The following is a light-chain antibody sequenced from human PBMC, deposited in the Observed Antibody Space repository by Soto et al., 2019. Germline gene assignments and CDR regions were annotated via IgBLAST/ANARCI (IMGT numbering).Light chain of an antibody. CDR2: RNN. Sequence: QSVLTQPPSASGTPGQGAPTSFPGRSSNTGRNTVTWYQRLPGTPPNLLFYRNNQRPSGVPDRFSGSKSVTSASLAISGLQSEDEADYYCAAWDDSLNGQVFGGGTKLTVL. CDR3: AAWDDSLNGQV. CDR1: SSNTGRNT. J-gene: IGLJ3*02. V-gene: IGLV1-44*01.